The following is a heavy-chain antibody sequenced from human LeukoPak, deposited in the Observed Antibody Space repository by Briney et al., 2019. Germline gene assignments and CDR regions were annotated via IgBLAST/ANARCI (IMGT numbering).Heavy chain of an antibody. CDR1: GFTFSSYA. V-gene: IGHV3-23*01. J-gene: IGHJ4*02. CDR3: ASRRAVTTSFDY. CDR2: ISGSGDNT. D-gene: IGHD4-17*01. Sequence: GGSLRLSCAASGFTFSSYAMSWVRQAPGKGLEWVSGISGSGDNTYYADSVKGRFTISRDNSKNTLYVQVNSLGTEDTAAYYCASRRAVTTSFDYWGQGTLVTVSS.